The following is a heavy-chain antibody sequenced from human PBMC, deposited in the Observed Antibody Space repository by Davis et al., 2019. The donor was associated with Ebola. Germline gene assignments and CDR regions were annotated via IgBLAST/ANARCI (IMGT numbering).Heavy chain of an antibody. CDR3: AKEGVGSYFSPVDY. J-gene: IGHJ4*02. V-gene: IGHV3-23*01. CDR1: GFTFSSYA. D-gene: IGHD1-26*01. CDR2: ISGSGGST. Sequence: PGGSLRLSCAASGFTFSSYAMSWVRQAPGKGLEWVSAISGSGGSTYYADSVKGRFTISRDNSKNTLYLQMNSLRAEDTAVYYCAKEGVGSYFSPVDYWGQGTLVTVSP.